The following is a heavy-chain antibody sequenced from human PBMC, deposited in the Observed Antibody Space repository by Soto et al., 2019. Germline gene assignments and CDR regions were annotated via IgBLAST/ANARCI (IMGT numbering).Heavy chain of an antibody. CDR1: GFTFSSYA. J-gene: IGHJ4*02. D-gene: IGHD3-10*01. V-gene: IGHV3-23*01. CDR2: IGVGGGDR. Sequence: EVQLLESGGGLVQPGGSLRLSCAASGFTFSSYAMSWVRQAPGKGLEWVSIIGVGGGDRYYPESVKGRFTISRDNSRDPLYLEMNSLRDEDTAVYYCARVRFGELVWGQGTLVTVSS. CDR3: ARVRFGELV.